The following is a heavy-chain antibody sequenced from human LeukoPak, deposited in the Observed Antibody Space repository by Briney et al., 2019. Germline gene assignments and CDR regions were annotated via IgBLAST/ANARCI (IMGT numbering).Heavy chain of an antibody. D-gene: IGHD7-27*01. Sequence: PGGSLRLSCAASGFTFSSYAMSWVRQAPGKGLGWVSAVSGSGGSTYYADSVKGRFTISRDNSKNTLYLQMNSLRAEDTAVYYCAKDDVPSNWGTLGLFDYWGQGALVTVSS. J-gene: IGHJ4*02. CDR1: GFTFSSYA. CDR2: VSGSGGST. V-gene: IGHV3-23*01. CDR3: AKDDVPSNWGTLGLFDY.